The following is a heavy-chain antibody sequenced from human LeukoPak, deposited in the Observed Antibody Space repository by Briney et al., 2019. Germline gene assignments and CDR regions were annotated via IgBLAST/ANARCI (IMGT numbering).Heavy chain of an antibody. CDR2: MNPNSGNT. J-gene: IGHJ4*02. V-gene: IGHV1-8*01. CDR3: ARGQSMAVAGAPGY. CDR1: GYTFTSYD. D-gene: IGHD6-19*01. Sequence: ASVKVSCKASGYTFTSYDINWVRQATGQGLEWMGWMNPNSGNTGYAQKFQGRVTMTRNTSISTAYMELSSLRSEDTAVYYCARGQSMAVAGAPGYWGQGTLVTVSS.